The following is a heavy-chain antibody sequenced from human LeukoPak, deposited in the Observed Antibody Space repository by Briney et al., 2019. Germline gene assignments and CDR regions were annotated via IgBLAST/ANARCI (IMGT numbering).Heavy chain of an antibody. CDR1: GFTFSSSW. Sequence: GGSLRLSCAASGFTFSSSWMSWVRQAPGKGLEWVAVISYDGSNKYYADSVKGRFTISRDNSKNTLYLQMNSLRAEDTAVYYCAGDSSGYPADYWGQGTLVTVSS. J-gene: IGHJ4*02. D-gene: IGHD3-22*01. CDR3: AGDSSGYPADY. V-gene: IGHV3-30*03. CDR2: ISYDGSNK.